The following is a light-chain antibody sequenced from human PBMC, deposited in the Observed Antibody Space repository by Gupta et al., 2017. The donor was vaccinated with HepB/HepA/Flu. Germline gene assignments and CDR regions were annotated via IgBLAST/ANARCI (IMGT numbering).Light chain of an antibody. Sequence: EIVMTQSPATLYVSPGERATLSCRASQSVSSNLAWYQQKPGQAPRLLIYGASTRATGIPARFSGSGSGTEFTLTISSLQSEDFAVYYCQQYNNCQFTFGHGTXVDIK. CDR2: GAS. J-gene: IGKJ3*01. CDR3: QQYNNCQFT. CDR1: QSVSSN. V-gene: IGKV3-15*01.